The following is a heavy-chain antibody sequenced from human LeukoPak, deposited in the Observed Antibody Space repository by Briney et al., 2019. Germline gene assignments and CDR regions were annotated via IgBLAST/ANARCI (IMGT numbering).Heavy chain of an antibody. CDR1: GYTFTSYA. V-gene: IGHV1-3*03. CDR2: INAGNGNT. Sequence: ASVKVSCKASGYTFTSYAMHWVRQAPGQRLEWMGWINAGNGNTKYSQEFQGRVTITRDTSANTAYMELSSLRSEDMAVYYCARDLAPIAAAGTGYFDYWGQGTLVTVSS. D-gene: IGHD6-13*01. CDR3: ARDLAPIAAAGTGYFDY. J-gene: IGHJ4*02.